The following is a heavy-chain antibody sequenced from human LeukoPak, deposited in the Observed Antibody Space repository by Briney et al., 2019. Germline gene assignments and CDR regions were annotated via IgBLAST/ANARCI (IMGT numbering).Heavy chain of an antibody. CDR2: INHSGST. D-gene: IGHD3-10*01. CDR1: GVSFSGYY. CDR3: ARMRSMVRGVMDAFDI. J-gene: IGHJ3*02. Sequence: SETLSLTCAVYGVSFSGYYWSWIRQPPGKGLEWIGEINHSGSTNYNPSLKSRVTISVDTSKNQFSLKLSSVTAADTAVYYCARMRSMVRGVMDAFDIWGQGTMVTVSS. V-gene: IGHV4-34*01.